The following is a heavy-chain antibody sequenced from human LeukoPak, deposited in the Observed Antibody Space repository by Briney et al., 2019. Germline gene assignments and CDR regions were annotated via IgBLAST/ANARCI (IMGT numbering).Heavy chain of an antibody. CDR2: ISGSGGST. Sequence: GGSLRLSCAASGFTFSSYAMSWVRQAPGKGLEWVSAISGSGGSTYYADSVKGRFTISRGNSKNTLYLQMNSLRAEDTAVYYCAKAYVHNYYYYGMDVWGQGTTVTVSS. CDR1: GFTFSSYA. CDR3: AKAYVHNYYYYGMDV. D-gene: IGHD3-16*01. V-gene: IGHV3-23*01. J-gene: IGHJ6*02.